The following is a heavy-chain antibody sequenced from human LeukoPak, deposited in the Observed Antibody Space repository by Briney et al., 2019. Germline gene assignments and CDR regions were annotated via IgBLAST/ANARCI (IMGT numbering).Heavy chain of an antibody. CDR3: ARGGFNMVRGVIIPSNSYFYYMDI. J-gene: IGHJ6*03. CDR1: GLTFRLFT. Sequence: GRSLRLSRAACGLTFRLFTMNWVRPAPGKGLEWVSSITSGDFVYFADSLKGRFTISRDNAKSSLYLQMNSLRADDTAVYYCARGGFNMVRGVIIPSNSYFYYMDIWGKGTTVTVSS. CDR2: ITSGDFV. V-gene: IGHV3-69-1*01. D-gene: IGHD3-10*01.